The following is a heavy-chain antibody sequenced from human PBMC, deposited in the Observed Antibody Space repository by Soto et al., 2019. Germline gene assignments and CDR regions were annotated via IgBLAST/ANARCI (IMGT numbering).Heavy chain of an antibody. CDR3: ARDHPSGGFYSSMDV. V-gene: IGHV3-53*01. J-gene: IGHJ6*02. Sequence: GGSLRLSCAASGFTVSSNYMSWVRQAPGKGLEWVSVIYSGGSTYYADFVKGRFTISRDNSKNTLYLQMNSLRAEDTAVYYCARDHPSGGFYSSMDVWGQGTTVTVSS. CDR1: GFTVSSNY. CDR2: IYSGGST. D-gene: IGHD3-16*01.